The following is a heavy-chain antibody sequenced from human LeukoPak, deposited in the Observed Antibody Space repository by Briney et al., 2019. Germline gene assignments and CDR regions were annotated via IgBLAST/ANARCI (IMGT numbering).Heavy chain of an antibody. CDR1: GFTFSSYS. CDR2: ISGSSSTI. CDR3: ARDYGGNSGLDY. Sequence: GGSLRLSCAASGFTFSSYSMNWVRQAPGKGLEWVSYISGSSSTIYYADSVKGRFTISRDNAKNSLYVQMNSLRDEDTAVYYCARDYGGNSGLDYWGQGTLVTVSS. V-gene: IGHV3-48*02. J-gene: IGHJ4*02. D-gene: IGHD4-23*01.